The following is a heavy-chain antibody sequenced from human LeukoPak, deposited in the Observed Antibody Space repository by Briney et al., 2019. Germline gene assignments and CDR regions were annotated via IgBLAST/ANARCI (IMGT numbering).Heavy chain of an antibody. CDR3: ARDAGYYPYYYYGMDV. J-gene: IGHJ6*02. Sequence: SVKVSCKASGGTFSSYAISWVRQAPGQGLEWMGRIIPILGIANYAQKFQGRVTITADKSTSTAYMELSSLRSEDTAVYYCARDAGYYPYYYYGMDVWGRGTTVTVSS. CDR1: GGTFSSYA. V-gene: IGHV1-69*04. CDR2: IIPILGIA. D-gene: IGHD3-22*01.